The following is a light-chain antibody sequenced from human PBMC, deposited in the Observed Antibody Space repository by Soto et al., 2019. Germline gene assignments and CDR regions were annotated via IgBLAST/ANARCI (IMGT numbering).Light chain of an antibody. V-gene: IGKV1-5*03. CDR3: QEYNSNSEA. J-gene: IGKJ1*01. CDR2: KAS. Sequence: DIQMTQSPSTLSASVGDRVTITCRASQSISKYLAWYQQKPGKAPKLLIYKASSLESGVPSRFSGSGSGTEFTHTISSLQPDDFGTYYCQEYNSNSEAFGQGTKVDIK. CDR1: QSISKY.